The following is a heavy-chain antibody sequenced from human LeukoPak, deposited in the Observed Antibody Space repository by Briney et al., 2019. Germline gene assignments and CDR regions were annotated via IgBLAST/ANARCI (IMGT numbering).Heavy chain of an antibody. V-gene: IGHV1-8*01. CDR1: GYTFTSYD. CDR2: MNPNSGNT. Sequence: ASVKVSCKASGYTFTSYDINWMRQATGQGLEWMGWMNPNSGNTGYAQNFQGRVTMTRNTSISTAYMELSSLRSEDTAVYYCARGPEDGYNYDYWGQGTLVTVSS. J-gene: IGHJ4*02. CDR3: ARGPEDGYNYDY. D-gene: IGHD5-24*01.